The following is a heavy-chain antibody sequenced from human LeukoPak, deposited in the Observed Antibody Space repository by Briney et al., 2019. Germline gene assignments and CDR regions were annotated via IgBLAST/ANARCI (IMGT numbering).Heavy chain of an antibody. D-gene: IGHD3-9*01. J-gene: IGHJ3*02. CDR2: INHSGST. CDR3: ARLTIDAFDI. V-gene: IGHV4-34*01. CDR1: GGSFSGYY. Sequence: SETLSLTCAVYGGSFSGYYWSWIRQPPGKGLEWIGEINHSGSTNYNPSLKSRVTISVDTSKNQFSLKLSSVTAADTAVYYCARLTIDAFDIWGQGTMVTVSS.